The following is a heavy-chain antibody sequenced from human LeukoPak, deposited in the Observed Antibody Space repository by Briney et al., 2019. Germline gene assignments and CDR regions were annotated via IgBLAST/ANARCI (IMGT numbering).Heavy chain of an antibody. V-gene: IGHV1-18*01. D-gene: IGHD5-12*01. CDR3: ARDSGYSGYVLFDY. J-gene: IGHJ4*02. CDR2: ISVYNGNT. CDR1: GYTFTSYG. Sequence: ASVKVSCKASGYTFTSYGISWVRQAPGQGLEWMGWISVYNGNTNYAQKLRGRVTMTTDTSTRTAYMELRSLRFDDTAVYYCARDSGYSGYVLFDYWGQGTLVTVSS.